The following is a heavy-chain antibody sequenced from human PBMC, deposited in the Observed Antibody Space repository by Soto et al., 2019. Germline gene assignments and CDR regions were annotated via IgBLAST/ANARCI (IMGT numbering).Heavy chain of an antibody. CDR3: AKIKTRYCSSTSCSQTHYYYYMDV. V-gene: IGHV3-23*01. Sequence: GSLRLSCAASGFTFSSYAMSWVRQAPGKGLEWVSAISGSGGSTYYADSVKGRFTISRDNSKNTLYLQMNSLRAEDTAVYYCAKIKTRYCSSTSCSQTHYYYYMDVWGKGT. CDR1: GFTFSSYA. D-gene: IGHD2-2*01. CDR2: ISGSGGST. J-gene: IGHJ6*03.